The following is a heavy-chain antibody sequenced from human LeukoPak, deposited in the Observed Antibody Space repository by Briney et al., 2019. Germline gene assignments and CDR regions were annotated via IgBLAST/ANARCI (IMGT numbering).Heavy chain of an antibody. Sequence: SETLSLTCTVSGGSISSGSYYWSWIRQPAGKGLEWIGRIYTSGSTNYNPSLKSRVTISVDTSKNQFSLKLSSVTAADTAVYYCARGTRIWNYVWLVDYWGQGTLVTVSS. V-gene: IGHV4-61*02. D-gene: IGHD1-7*01. CDR3: ARGTRIWNYVWLVDY. J-gene: IGHJ4*02. CDR2: IYTSGST. CDR1: GGSISSGSYY.